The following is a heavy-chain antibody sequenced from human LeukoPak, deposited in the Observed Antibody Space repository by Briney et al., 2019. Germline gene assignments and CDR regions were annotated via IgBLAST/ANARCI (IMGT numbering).Heavy chain of an antibody. CDR3: ASSITMIVVVDY. J-gene: IGHJ4*02. D-gene: IGHD3-22*01. V-gene: IGHV4-39*07. CDR2: IYHSGST. Sequence: PSETLSLTCTVSGGSISSSSYYWGWIRQPPGTGLEWIGSIYHSGSTYYNPSLKSRVTISVDTSKNQFSLKLSSVTAADTAVYYCASSITMIVVVDYWGQGTLVTVSS. CDR1: GGSISSSSYY.